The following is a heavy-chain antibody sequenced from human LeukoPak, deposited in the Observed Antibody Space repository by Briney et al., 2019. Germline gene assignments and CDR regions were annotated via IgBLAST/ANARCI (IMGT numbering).Heavy chain of an antibody. Sequence: SVKVSCKASGGTFSSYAISWVRQAPGQGLEWMGGFIPIFGTANYAQKFQGRVTITADESTSTAYMELSSLRSEDTAVYCCAREGVGVRDSVGFDIWGQGTMVTVSS. CDR3: AREGVGVRDSVGFDI. CDR1: GGTFSSYA. J-gene: IGHJ3*02. D-gene: IGHD3-10*01. V-gene: IGHV1-69*01. CDR2: FIPIFGTA.